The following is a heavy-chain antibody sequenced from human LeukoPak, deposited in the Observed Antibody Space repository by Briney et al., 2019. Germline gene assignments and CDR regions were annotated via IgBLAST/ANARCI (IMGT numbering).Heavy chain of an antibody. CDR1: GFTFSDYS. Sequence: GSLRLSCAASGFTFSDYSMNWVRQAPGKGLEWIGEINHSGSTNYNPSLKSRVTISVDTSKNQFSLKLSSVTAADTAVYYCARGYSSSSSRGGPRYYYYYYYMDVWGKGTTVTVSS. CDR2: INHSGST. V-gene: IGHV4-34*01. CDR3: ARGYSSSSSRGGPRYYYYYYYMDV. J-gene: IGHJ6*03. D-gene: IGHD6-6*01.